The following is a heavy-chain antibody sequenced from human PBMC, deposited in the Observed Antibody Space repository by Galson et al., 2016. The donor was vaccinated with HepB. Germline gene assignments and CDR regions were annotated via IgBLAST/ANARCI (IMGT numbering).Heavy chain of an antibody. Sequence: SVKVSCKASGYIFTTYGVGWVRQAPGQGLEWMGCISTHNGETTYSQKFQGRVIMTTDTSTSTVYMELRGLRSDDTAVYFCARCWSGFFPDYWGQGPLVIVSS. D-gene: IGHD3-3*01. V-gene: IGHV1-18*01. J-gene: IGHJ4*02. CDR1: GYIFTTYG. CDR2: ISTHNGET. CDR3: ARCWSGFFPDY.